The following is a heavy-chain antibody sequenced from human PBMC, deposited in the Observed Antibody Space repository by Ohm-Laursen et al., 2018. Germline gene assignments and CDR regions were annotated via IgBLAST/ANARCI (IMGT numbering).Heavy chain of an antibody. CDR2: VNPNSDGT. D-gene: IGHD3-10*01. Sequence: VASVKVSCKSSGYTFTSYDINWVRQATGQGLEWMGWVNPNSDGTKYTQKFQGRVTMTRDTSISTVYMELSRLRSDDTAVYYCAKAPTSYGSGSYNLGYQYYAMDVWGQGTTVTVPS. CDR3: AKAPTSYGSGSYNLGYQYYAMDV. V-gene: IGHV1-2*02. CDR1: GYTFTSYD. J-gene: IGHJ6*02.